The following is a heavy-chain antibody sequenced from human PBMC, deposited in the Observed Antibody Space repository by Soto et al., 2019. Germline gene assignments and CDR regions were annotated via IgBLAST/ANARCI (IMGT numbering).Heavy chain of an antibody. Sequence: QLQLQESGPGLVKPPETLSLTCTVSGGSISTSRYYWVWIRQPPGKGLEWIGSIFYSGTTYYNPSLKSRVTISVDTSKSQFSLELPSVTAADTSVFYCARQVGSGNWYFDLWGRGTLVTVSS. D-gene: IGHD3-10*01. V-gene: IGHV4-39*01. CDR1: GGSISTSRYY. CDR2: IFYSGTT. J-gene: IGHJ2*01. CDR3: ARQVGSGNWYFDL.